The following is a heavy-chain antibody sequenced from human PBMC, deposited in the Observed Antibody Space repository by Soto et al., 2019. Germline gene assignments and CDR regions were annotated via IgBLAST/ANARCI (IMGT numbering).Heavy chain of an antibody. J-gene: IGHJ5*02. CDR1: GGSISSYY. CDR2: IYTSGST. V-gene: IGHV4-4*07. Sequence: SETLSLTCTVSGGSISSYYWSWIRQPAGKGLGWIGRIYTSGSTNYNPSLKSRVTMSVETSKNQFSLKLSSVTAADTAVYYCARTYSSSSLGWFDPWGQGTLVTVSS. D-gene: IGHD6-6*01. CDR3: ARTYSSSSLGWFDP.